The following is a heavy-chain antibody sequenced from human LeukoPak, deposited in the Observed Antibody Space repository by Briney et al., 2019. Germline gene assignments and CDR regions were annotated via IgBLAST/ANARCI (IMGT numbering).Heavy chain of an antibody. V-gene: IGHV3-48*04. J-gene: IGHJ5*02. CDR1: GFTFSSYS. Sequence: GGSLRLSCAASGFTFSSYSMSWIRQAPGKGLEWVPYISSSGSTIYYADSVKGRFTISRDNAKNSLYLQMNSLRAEDTAVYYCARLRYFDPNWFDPWGQGTLVTVSS. CDR3: ARLRYFDPNWFDP. CDR2: ISSSGSTI. D-gene: IGHD3-9*01.